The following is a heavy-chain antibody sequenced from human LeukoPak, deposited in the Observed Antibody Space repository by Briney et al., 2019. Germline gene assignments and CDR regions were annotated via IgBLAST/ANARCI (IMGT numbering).Heavy chain of an antibody. CDR3: TRSAFGDYFY. CDR1: GFTFGDYA. J-gene: IGHJ4*02. D-gene: IGHD4-17*01. V-gene: IGHV3-49*03. CDR2: IRRKPYGGTT. Sequence: SGGSLRLSCRAFGFTFGDYAMSWFRQGPGKGLEWVGFIRRKPYGGTTEYAASVKGRFTISRDDSKGIAYLQMNSLQTEDTAVYYCTRSAFGDYFYWGQGTLVTVSS.